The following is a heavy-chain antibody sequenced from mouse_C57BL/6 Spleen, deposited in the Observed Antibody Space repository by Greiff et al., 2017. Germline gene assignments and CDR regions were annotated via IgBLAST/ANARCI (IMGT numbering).Heavy chain of an antibody. CDR1: GYSFTDYN. V-gene: IGHV1-39*01. CDR2: INPNYGTT. Sequence: EVHLVESGPELVKPGASVKISCKASGYSFTDYNMNWVKQSNGKSLEWIGVINPNYGTTSYNQKFKGKATLTVDQSSSTAYMQLNSLTSEDSAVYYCARWDDGYSAWFAYWGQGTLVTVSA. D-gene: IGHD2-3*01. CDR3: ARWDDGYSAWFAY. J-gene: IGHJ3*01.